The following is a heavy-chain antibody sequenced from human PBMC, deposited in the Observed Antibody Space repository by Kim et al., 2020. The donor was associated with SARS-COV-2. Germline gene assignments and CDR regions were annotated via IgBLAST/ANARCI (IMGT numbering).Heavy chain of an antibody. J-gene: IGHJ6*02. Sequence: GGSLRLSCAASGFTFSSYWMSWVRQAPGKGLEWVANIKQDGSEKYYVDSVKGRFTISRDNAKNSLYLQMNSLRAEDTAVYYCARIYYYGSGSSLRDYYGMDVWGQGTTVTVSS. V-gene: IGHV3-7*01. CDR3: ARIYYYGSGSSLRDYYGMDV. CDR2: IKQDGSEK. D-gene: IGHD3-10*01. CDR1: GFTFSSYW.